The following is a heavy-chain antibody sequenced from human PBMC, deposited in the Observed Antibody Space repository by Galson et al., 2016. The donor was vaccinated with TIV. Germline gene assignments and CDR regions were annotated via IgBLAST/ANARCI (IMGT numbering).Heavy chain of an antibody. D-gene: IGHD3-22*01. J-gene: IGHJ1*01. CDR1: GYIFIAYY. CDR2: VNPNSGDT. V-gene: IGHV1-2*06. Sequence: SVKVSCKASGYIFIAYYIHWVRQARGHGLEWMGRVNPNSGDTNSAQKFQGRVTMTRATSIRTAYLEVSRLTSDDTAVYFCAQAVYYDSTAYYLHYWGQGTLVTVSS. CDR3: AQAVYYDSTAYYLHY.